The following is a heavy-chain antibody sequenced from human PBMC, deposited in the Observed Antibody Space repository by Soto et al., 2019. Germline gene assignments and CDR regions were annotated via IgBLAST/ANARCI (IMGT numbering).Heavy chain of an antibody. CDR3: AKDANSAAAGPEYFQH. CDR1: GFTFSSYG. D-gene: IGHD6-13*01. Sequence: QVQLVESGGGVVQPGRSLRLSCAASGFTFSSYGMHWVRQAPGKGLEWVAVISYDGSNKYYADSVKGRFTISRDNSKNTLYLQMNILRAEDTAVYYCAKDANSAAAGPEYFQHWGQGTLVTVYS. CDR2: ISYDGSNK. V-gene: IGHV3-30*18. J-gene: IGHJ1*01.